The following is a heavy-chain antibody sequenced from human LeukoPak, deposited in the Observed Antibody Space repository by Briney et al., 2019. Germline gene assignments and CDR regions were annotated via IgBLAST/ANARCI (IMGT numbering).Heavy chain of an antibody. Sequence: ASVKVSCKASGYTFTGYYMHWVRQAPGQGLEWMGWINPNSGGTNYAQKFQGRVTMTRDTSISTAYMELRSLRSDDTAVYYCARRLNVVVPAAMSALDYWGQGTLVTVSS. CDR1: GYTFTGYY. D-gene: IGHD2-2*01. V-gene: IGHV1-2*02. CDR3: ARRLNVVVPAAMSALDY. J-gene: IGHJ4*02. CDR2: INPNSGGT.